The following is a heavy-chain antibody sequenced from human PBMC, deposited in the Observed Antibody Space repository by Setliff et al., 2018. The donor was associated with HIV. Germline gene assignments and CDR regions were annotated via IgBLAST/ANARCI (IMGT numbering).Heavy chain of an antibody. CDR2: ISYTGST. CDR3: ARHVGVEDPAMDYFDC. J-gene: IGHJ4*02. V-gene: IGHV4-39*01. D-gene: IGHD5-18*01. CDR1: GASISRSTYS. Sequence: SETLSLTCTVSGASISRSTYSWGWIRQPPGKGLEWIGSISYTGSTDYTPSLKSRLTISVDTAKNQFSLKLTSVTAADTALYYCARHVGVEDPAMDYFDCWGQGTLVTVSS.